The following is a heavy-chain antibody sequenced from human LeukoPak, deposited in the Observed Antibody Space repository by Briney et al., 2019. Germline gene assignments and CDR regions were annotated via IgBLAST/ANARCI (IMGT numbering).Heavy chain of an antibody. Sequence: SETLSLTCTVSGGSISSSSYYWGWIRQPPGKGLEWIGSIYYSGSTYYNPSLKSRVTISVDTSKNQFSLKLSSVTAADTAVYYCAGGYCSGGSCYSRAFDIWGQGTLVTVSS. V-gene: IGHV4-39*07. D-gene: IGHD2-15*01. CDR2: IYYSGST. J-gene: IGHJ4*02. CDR3: AGGYCSGGSCYSRAFDI. CDR1: GGSISSSSYY.